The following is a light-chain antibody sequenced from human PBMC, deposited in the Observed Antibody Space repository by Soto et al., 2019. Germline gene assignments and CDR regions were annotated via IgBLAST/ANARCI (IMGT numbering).Light chain of an antibody. CDR2: DDD. V-gene: IGLV1-51*01. CDR1: SSNIGGNS. CDR3: GSWDSSLSADV. J-gene: IGLJ1*01. Sequence: QSVMTQPPSVSAAPGQKVTISCSGSSSNIGGNSVSWYQQLPGTAPKLLIYDDDKRPSGIPDRFSGSKSGTSATLGITGFQTGDEADYYCGSWDSSLSADVFATGTKVTVL.